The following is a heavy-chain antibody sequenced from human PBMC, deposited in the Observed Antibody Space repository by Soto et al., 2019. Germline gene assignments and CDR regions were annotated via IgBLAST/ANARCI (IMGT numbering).Heavy chain of an antibody. Sequence: QLQLQESGPGLVKPSETLSLTCTVSGGSISSSSYYWGWIRQPPGKGLEWIGSIYYSGSTYYNPSLKSRVTISVDTSKNQFSLKLSSVTAADTAVYYCARKAGQDDYYYGMDVWGQGTTVTVSS. CDR2: IYYSGST. D-gene: IGHD2-15*01. CDR1: GGSISSSSYY. CDR3: ARKAGQDDYYYGMDV. J-gene: IGHJ6*02. V-gene: IGHV4-39*01.